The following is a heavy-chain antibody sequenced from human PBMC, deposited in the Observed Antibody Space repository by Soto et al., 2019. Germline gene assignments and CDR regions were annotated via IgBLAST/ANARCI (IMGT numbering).Heavy chain of an antibody. CDR3: AREADFASSGYVLDY. Sequence: GSLRLSCAASGFTFSGFSMNWVRQAPGKGLEWVSSVTSSPSSMFYADSVKGRFTISRDDAKDSLFLQMNSLRADDTAVYYCAREADFASSGYVLDYWGLGTLVTVSS. V-gene: IGHV3-21*01. J-gene: IGHJ4*02. CDR1: GFTFSGFS. CDR2: VTSSPSSM. D-gene: IGHD3-22*01.